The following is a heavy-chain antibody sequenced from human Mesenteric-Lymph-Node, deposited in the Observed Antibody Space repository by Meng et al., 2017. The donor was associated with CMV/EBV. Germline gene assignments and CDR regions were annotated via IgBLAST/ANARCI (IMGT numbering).Heavy chain of an antibody. D-gene: IGHD2-8*01. J-gene: IGHJ6*02. CDR3: ARETSQYCTTSSCRYYFYGVDV. CDR2: IYSGGSSA. Sequence: GESLKISCAASGFTFSSYAMSWVRQAPGKGLEWVSLIYSGGSSAFYADSVKGRFTISRDDSRNTLYLHFDSLRAEDTAVYYCARETSQYCTTSSCRYYFYGVDVWGQGTTVTVSS. V-gene: IGHV3-23*03. CDR1: GFTFSSYA.